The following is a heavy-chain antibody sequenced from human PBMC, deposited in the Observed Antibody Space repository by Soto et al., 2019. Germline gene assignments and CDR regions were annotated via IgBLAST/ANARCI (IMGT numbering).Heavy chain of an antibody. CDR1: GYRFTNHW. V-gene: IGHV5-51*01. D-gene: IGHD3-3*01. J-gene: IGHJ6*02. CDR2: IYRSDSDI. Sequence: PGESIKISCKGSGYRFTNHWSAWMIQRPGKGLELMGIIYRSDSDIRYSPSFQGQVTISADKSINTAYLQWSSLKASDTATYYCAVPDYDPLGGYHYYYSGMDVWVQGTTVTVSS. CDR3: AVPDYDPLGGYHYYYSGMDV.